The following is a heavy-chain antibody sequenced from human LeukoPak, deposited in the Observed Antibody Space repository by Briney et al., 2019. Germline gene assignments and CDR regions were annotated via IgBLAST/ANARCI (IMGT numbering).Heavy chain of an antibody. V-gene: IGHV1-2*04. CDR3: AREWGYDSSGYYYYYGMDV. Sequence: ASVKVSCKASGYTFTGYYMHWVRQAPGQGLEWMGWINPNSGGTNYAQKFQGWVTMTRDTSISTAYMELSRLRSDDTAVYYCAREWGYDSSGYYYYYGMDVWAKGPRSPSP. D-gene: IGHD3-22*01. CDR1: GYTFTGYY. J-gene: IGHJ6*02. CDR2: INPNSGGT.